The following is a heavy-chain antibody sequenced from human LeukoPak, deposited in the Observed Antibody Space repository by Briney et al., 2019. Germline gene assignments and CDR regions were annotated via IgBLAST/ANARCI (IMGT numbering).Heavy chain of an antibody. V-gene: IGHV3-23*01. Sequence: GGSLRLSCAASGFTFSRYAMMWVRQAPGKGLDWVSTISVSGGSPNYADSVKGRFTISRDNSKNTLFLQMNSLRAEDTALYYCAKGLREYDFWSGYATWGQGTLVTVSS. D-gene: IGHD3-3*01. CDR1: GFTFSRYA. J-gene: IGHJ5*02. CDR2: ISVSGGSP. CDR3: AKGLREYDFWSGYAT.